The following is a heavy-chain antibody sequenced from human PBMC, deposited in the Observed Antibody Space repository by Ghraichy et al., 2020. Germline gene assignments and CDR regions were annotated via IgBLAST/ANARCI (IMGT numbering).Heavy chain of an antibody. CDR1: GGSFSGYY. CDR2: INHSGST. J-gene: IGHJ4*02. V-gene: IGHV4-34*01. Sequence: SETLSLTCAVYGGSFSGYYWSWIRQPPGKGLEWIGEINHSGSTNYNPSLKSRVTISVDTSKNQFSLKLSSVTAADTAVYYCARGRPLSPYDYVWGSYRYPFDYWGQGTLVTVSS. D-gene: IGHD3-16*02. CDR3: ARGRPLSPYDYVWGSYRYPFDY.